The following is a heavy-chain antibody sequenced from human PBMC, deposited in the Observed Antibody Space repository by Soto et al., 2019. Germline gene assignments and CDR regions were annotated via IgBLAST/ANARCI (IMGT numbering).Heavy chain of an antibody. CDR1: GFTFSDYY. Sequence: SLRLSCAASGFTFSDYYMSWIRQAPGKGLEWISSISSSASIIYYGDSVKGRFTISRDNARNSLFLQVNSLRAEDTAVYYCARDRLANVWGQGTTVTVSS. J-gene: IGHJ6*02. V-gene: IGHV3-11*01. D-gene: IGHD3-9*01. CDR3: ARDRLANV. CDR2: ISSSASII.